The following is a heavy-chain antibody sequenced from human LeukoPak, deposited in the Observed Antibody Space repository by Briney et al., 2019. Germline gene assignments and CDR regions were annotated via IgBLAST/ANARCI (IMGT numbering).Heavy chain of an antibody. CDR1: GDTFNNYI. Sequence: GASVKVFCKASGDTFNNYIITWVRQAPGQGLEWMGGVMPLFNTPNYAQKFQGRVTIITDASTHTSYMELRSLRSEDTAVYSCARVDRHHFYMDVWGKGTTVTVSS. V-gene: IGHV1-69*05. D-gene: IGHD1-14*01. CDR3: ARVDRHHFYMDV. J-gene: IGHJ6*03. CDR2: VMPLFNTP.